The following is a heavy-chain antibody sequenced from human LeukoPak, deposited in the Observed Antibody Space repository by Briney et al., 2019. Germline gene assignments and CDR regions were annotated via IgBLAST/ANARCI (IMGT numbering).Heavy chain of an antibody. D-gene: IGHD6-19*01. J-gene: IGHJ5*02. CDR2: INPNSGGT. CDR3: AREDSSGWYKGGWFDP. Sequence: ASVKVSCKASGYTFTGYYMHWVRQAPGQGLEWMGWINPNSGGTNYAQKFQGRVTMTRDTSISTAYMELSRLRSDDTAVYYCAREDSSGWYKGGWFDPWGQGTLVTVSS. V-gene: IGHV1-2*02. CDR1: GYTFTGYY.